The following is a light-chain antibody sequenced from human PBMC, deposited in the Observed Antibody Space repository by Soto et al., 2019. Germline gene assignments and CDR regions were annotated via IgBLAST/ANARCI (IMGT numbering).Light chain of an antibody. CDR3: QQYNTYSLT. V-gene: IGKV1-5*01. CDR1: QSISNS. CDR2: DAS. J-gene: IGKJ4*01. Sequence: QMTQYPSTLSASVGDRVTITCRASQSISNSLAWYQQKPGKAPKLLIYDASNLESGVPSRFSGSGSGTEFTLTISSLQPDDFATYHCQQYNTYSLTFGGGTKVDIK.